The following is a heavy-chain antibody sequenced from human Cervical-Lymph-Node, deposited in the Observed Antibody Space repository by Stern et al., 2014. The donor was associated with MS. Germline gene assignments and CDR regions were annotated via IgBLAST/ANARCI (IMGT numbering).Heavy chain of an antibody. CDR1: GYTFTSYD. CDR2: MNPNSGNT. V-gene: IGHV1-8*01. D-gene: IGHD3-22*01. CDR3: ARGGVTYYYDSSGYYSIDY. J-gene: IGHJ4*02. Sequence: VQLEESGAEVKKPGASVKVSCKASGYTFTSYDINWVRQATGQALEWMGWMNPNSGNTGYAQKFQGRVTMTRNTSISTAYMELSSLRSEDTAVYYCARGGVTYYYDSSGYYSIDYWGQGTLVTVSS.